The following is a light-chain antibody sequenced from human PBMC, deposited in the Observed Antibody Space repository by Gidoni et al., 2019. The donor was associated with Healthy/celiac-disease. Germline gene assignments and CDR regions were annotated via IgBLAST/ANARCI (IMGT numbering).Light chain of an antibody. Sequence: DILMIQPPSSLSASVGDRVTITCRASQSISSYFKWYQQKPGKAPKLLIYAASSMQSGVPSRFSGSRSGTDFTLTISSLQSEDFATYYCQQSYSTPRTFGQGTKVEIK. CDR3: QQSYSTPRT. V-gene: IGKV1-39*01. CDR1: QSISSY. J-gene: IGKJ1*01. CDR2: AAS.